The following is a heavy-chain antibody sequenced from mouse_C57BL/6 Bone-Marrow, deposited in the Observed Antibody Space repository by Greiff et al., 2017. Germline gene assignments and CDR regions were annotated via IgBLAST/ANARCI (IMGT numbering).Heavy chain of an antibody. CDR1: GYTFTSYW. CDR3: AREGSGNLYYAMDY. J-gene: IGHJ4*01. V-gene: IGHV1-55*01. Sequence: VQLQQPGAELVKPGASVKMSCKASGYTFTSYWITWVKQRPGQGLEWIGDIYPGSGSTNYNEKFKSKATLTVDTSSSTAYMQLSSLTSEDSAVYYCAREGSGNLYYAMDYWGQGTSVTVSS. D-gene: IGHD1-3*01. CDR2: IYPGSGST.